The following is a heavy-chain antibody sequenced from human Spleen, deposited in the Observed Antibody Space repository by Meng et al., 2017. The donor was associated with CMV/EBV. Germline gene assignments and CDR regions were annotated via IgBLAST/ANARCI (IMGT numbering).Heavy chain of an antibody. CDR1: GFSLSNARMG. Sequence: SGPTLVKPTETLTLTCTVSGFSLSNARMGVSWIRQPPGKALEWLAHIFSNDEKSYSTSLKSRLTISKDTSKSQVVLTMTNMDPVDTATYYCARIHTAVPAAYYYYGMDVWGQGTTVTVSS. D-gene: IGHD2-2*01. J-gene: IGHJ6*02. CDR2: IFSNDEK. CDR3: ARIHTAVPAAYYYYGMDV. V-gene: IGHV2-26*01.